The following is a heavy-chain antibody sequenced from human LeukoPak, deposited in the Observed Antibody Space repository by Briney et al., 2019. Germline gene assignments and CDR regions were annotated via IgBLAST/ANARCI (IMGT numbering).Heavy chain of an antibody. CDR3: AKDRGRYCSSTSCYAVDY. CDR2: ISYDGSNK. J-gene: IGHJ4*02. CDR1: GFTFSSYA. V-gene: IGHV3-30*04. Sequence: GGSLRLSCAASGFTFSSYAMHWVRQAPGKGLEWVAVISYDGSNKYYADSVKGRFTISRDNSKNTLYLQMNSLRAEDTAVYYCAKDRGRYCSSTSCYAVDYWGQGTLVTVSS. D-gene: IGHD2-2*01.